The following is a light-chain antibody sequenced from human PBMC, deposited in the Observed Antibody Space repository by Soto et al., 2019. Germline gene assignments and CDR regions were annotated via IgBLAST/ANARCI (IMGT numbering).Light chain of an antibody. CDR2: AAS. J-gene: IGKJ2*01. CDR1: QGISSY. V-gene: IGKV1-8*01. Sequence: AIRMTQSPSSLSASTGDRVTITCRASQGISSYLAWYQQKPGKAPKLLIYAASTLQSGVPSRFGGSGSGTDFTLTISCLQSEDFATYYCQQYYSHPYTFGQGTKLEIK. CDR3: QQYYSHPYT.